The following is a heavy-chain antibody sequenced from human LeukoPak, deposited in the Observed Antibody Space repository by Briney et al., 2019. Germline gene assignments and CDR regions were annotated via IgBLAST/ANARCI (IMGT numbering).Heavy chain of an antibody. Sequence: GASQRPSSAPSGFLFTHYWQYWVRPPPRKGPERVAKISLAGSDKHYVDSVKDRFTIYGDNAENSVFLQMNNLRGEDTAVYYCAQDHSSGWSLQHWGQGTLVTVSS. D-gene: IGHD6-19*01. CDR1: GFLFTHYW. J-gene: IGHJ1*01. CDR2: ISLAGSDK. CDR3: AQDHSSGWSLQH. V-gene: IGHV3-7*03.